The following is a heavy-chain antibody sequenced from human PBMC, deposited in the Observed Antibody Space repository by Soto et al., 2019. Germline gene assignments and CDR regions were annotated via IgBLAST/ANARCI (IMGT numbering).Heavy chain of an antibody. CDR2: IYYSGST. CDR1: GGSISSSSYY. J-gene: IGHJ3*02. V-gene: IGHV4-39*01. CDR3: ARHGSDYGDYGLRGRYAFDI. Sequence: PSETLSLTCTVSGGSISSSSYYWGWIRQPPGKGLEWIGSIYYSGSTYYNPSLKSRVTISVDTSKNQFSLKLSSVTAADTAVYYCARHGSDYGDYGLRGRYAFDIWGLGTMVTVSS. D-gene: IGHD4-17*01.